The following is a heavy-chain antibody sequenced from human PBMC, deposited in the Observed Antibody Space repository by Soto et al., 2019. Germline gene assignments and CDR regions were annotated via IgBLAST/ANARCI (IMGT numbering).Heavy chain of an antibody. Sequence: EGQLVESGGGMVRPGGSLRLSCAVSGFPLQDHAVTWVRQAPGEGLEWVSSITANGGTKAYADSVKGRFTISRDNAKNYVDLQVNNLRAEDTALYYCAIGGPWLEHLDSWGQGTLVTVSS. V-gene: IGHV3-20*04. CDR3: AIGGPWLEHLDS. D-gene: IGHD6-19*01. CDR1: GFPLQDHA. J-gene: IGHJ4*02. CDR2: ITANGGTK.